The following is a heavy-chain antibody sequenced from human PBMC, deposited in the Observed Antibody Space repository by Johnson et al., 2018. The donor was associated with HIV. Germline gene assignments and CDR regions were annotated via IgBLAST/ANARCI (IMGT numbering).Heavy chain of an antibody. J-gene: IGHJ3*02. D-gene: IGHD2-2*01. Sequence: VQLVESGGGLVQPGGSLRLSCAASAFTFSSYWMHWVRQVPGKGLVWVARINSDGSSTSYADSVRGRFIISRDNSKNTLYLQMNSLRAEDTALYFCARVAVSTAAGGVPLDIWGPGTMVTVSA. CDR3: ARVAVSTAAGGVPLDI. CDR2: INSDGSST. CDR1: AFTFSSYW. V-gene: IGHV3-74*02.